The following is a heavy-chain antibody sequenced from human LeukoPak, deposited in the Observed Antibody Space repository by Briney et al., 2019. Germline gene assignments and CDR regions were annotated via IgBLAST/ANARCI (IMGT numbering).Heavy chain of an antibody. J-gene: IGHJ4*02. CDR3: ARDSQPMITFGGTTRDYFDY. Sequence: GGSLRLSCAASGFIFSHYVMHWVRQAPGKGLEWVAFIPYDGSDRYFADSVKGRFTIFRDNSKNTLYLQMNSLRAEDTAVYYCARDSQPMITFGGTTRDYFDYWGQGTLVTVSS. CDR1: GFIFSHYV. V-gene: IGHV3-30*02. D-gene: IGHD3-16*01. CDR2: IPYDGSDR.